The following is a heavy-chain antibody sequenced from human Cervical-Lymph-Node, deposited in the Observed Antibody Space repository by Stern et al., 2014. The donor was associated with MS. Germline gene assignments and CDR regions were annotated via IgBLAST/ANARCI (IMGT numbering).Heavy chain of an antibody. D-gene: IGHD5-24*01. J-gene: IGHJ4*02. V-gene: IGHV5-51*03. CDR3: ARRGHGYMGIDY. CDR1: GYKFTNNW. Sequence: EVQLVESGAEVKKPGESLRISCEVSGYKFTNNWIGWVRQMSGKGLEWMGIIYPGDSETRYSPSVQGQVTILVDKSNTTAYLQWSSLKASDTALYYCARRGHGYMGIDYWGQGTPVTVSS. CDR2: IYPGDSET.